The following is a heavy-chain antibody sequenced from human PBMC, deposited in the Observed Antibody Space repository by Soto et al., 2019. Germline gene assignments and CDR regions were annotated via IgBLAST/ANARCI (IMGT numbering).Heavy chain of an antibody. V-gene: IGHV4-31*03. J-gene: IGHJ4*02. CDR2: IYYSGST. CDR3: ARYCSSTSCYGPTWDY. Sequence: PSETLSLTCTVSGGSISSGGYYWSWIRQHPGKGLEWIGYIYYSGSTYYNPSLKSRVTISVDTSKNRFSLKLSSVTAADTAVYYCARYCSSTSCYGPTWDYWGQGTLVTVSS. CDR1: GGSISSGGYY. D-gene: IGHD2-2*01.